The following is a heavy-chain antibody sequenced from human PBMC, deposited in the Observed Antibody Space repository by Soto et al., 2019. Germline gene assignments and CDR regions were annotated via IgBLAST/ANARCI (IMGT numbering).Heavy chain of an antibody. CDR3: ASHRAGIGNSGYGY. V-gene: IGHV1-18*01. CDR1: GYTFTSYG. Sequence: QVQLVQSGAEVKKPGASVKVSCTASGYTFTSYGISWVRQAPGQGLEWMGWISAYNGNTNYAQKLQGRVTMTTDTSTSTAYMELRSLRSDDTAVYYCASHRAGIGNSGYGYWGQGTLVTVSS. CDR2: ISAYNGNT. D-gene: IGHD5-12*01. J-gene: IGHJ4*02.